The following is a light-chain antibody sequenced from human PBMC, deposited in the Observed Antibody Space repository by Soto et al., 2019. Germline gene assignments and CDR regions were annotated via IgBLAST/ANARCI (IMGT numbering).Light chain of an antibody. CDR2: EVN. Sequence: QSALTQPASVSGSPGQSITIPCTGTSSDVGGYNYVSWYQQHPGKAPKLMIYEVNNRPSGVSNRFSGSKSGNTASLTIYGLQAEDEADYYCSSYTSSSTWVFGGGTKLTVL. J-gene: IGLJ3*02. CDR3: SSYTSSSTWV. CDR1: SSDVGGYNY. V-gene: IGLV2-14*01.